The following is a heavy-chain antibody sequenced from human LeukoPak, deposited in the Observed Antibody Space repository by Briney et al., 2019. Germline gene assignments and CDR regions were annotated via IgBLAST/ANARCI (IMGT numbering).Heavy chain of an antibody. Sequence: ASVKVSCKASGYTFTGYYMHWVRQAPGQGLEWMGWINPNSGGTNYAQKFQGRVTMTRDTSISTAYMELSRLRSGDTAVYYCARPPVYSYARGDFDYWGQGTLVTVSS. J-gene: IGHJ4*02. CDR3: ARPPVYSYARGDFDY. V-gene: IGHV1-2*02. CDR1: GYTFTGYY. D-gene: IGHD5-18*01. CDR2: INPNSGGT.